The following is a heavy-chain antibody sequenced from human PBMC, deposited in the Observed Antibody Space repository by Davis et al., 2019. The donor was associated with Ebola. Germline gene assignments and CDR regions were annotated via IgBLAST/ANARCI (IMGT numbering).Heavy chain of an antibody. D-gene: IGHD2-15*01. V-gene: IGHV4-34*01. J-gene: IGHJ5*02. CDR2: INHSGST. Sequence: MPSETLSLTCAVTGGSFSAYYWTWVRQPPGKGLEWIGEINHSGSTNHNPSLKGRVTISVDRSKNQFSLKLSSVTAADTAVYYCARDALSCSGGSCYHWFDPWGQGTLVTVSS. CDR1: GGSFSAYY. CDR3: ARDALSCSGGSCYHWFDP.